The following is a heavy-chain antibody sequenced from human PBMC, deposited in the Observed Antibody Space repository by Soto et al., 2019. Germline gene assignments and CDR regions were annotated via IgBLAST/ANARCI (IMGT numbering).Heavy chain of an antibody. J-gene: IGHJ4*02. CDR1: GYTFTGYA. V-gene: IGHV1-3*01. CDR2: INAGDGNT. D-gene: IGHD6-19*01. Sequence: ASVKVSCKASGYTFTGYAMHWVRQAPGQRLEWMGWINAGDGNTKYSQKFQGRVTITRDTSASAAYMELSSLSSEDTAVYYCARAVAVAADFDYWGQGTLVTVSS. CDR3: ARAVAVAADFDY.